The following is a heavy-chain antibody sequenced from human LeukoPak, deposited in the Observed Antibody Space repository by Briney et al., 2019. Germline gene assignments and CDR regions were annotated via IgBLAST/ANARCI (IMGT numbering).Heavy chain of an antibody. V-gene: IGHV1-2*02. CDR1: GYTFTGYY. CDR3: ARGSYCSSTSCYADDAFDI. D-gene: IGHD2-2*01. Sequence: GASVKVSCKASGYTFTGYYMHWVRQAPGQGLEWMGWINPNSGGTNYAQKFQGRVTMTRDTSISTAYMELSRLRSDDTAVYYCARGSYCSSTSCYADDAFDIWGQGTMVTVSS. CDR2: INPNSGGT. J-gene: IGHJ3*02.